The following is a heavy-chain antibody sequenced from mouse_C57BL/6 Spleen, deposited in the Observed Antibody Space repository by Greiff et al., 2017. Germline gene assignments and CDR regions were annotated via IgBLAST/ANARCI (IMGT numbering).Heavy chain of an antibody. CDR2: IDPNSGGT. D-gene: IGHD1-1*01. J-gene: IGHJ4*01. Sequence: VQLQQSGAELVKPGASVKLSCKASGYTFTSYWMHWVKQRPGRGLEWIGRIDPNSGGTKYNEKFKSKATLTVDKPSSTAYMQLSSLTSEDSAVYYCANSLITTVVDDYAMDYWGQGTSVTVSS. CDR3: ANSLITTVVDDYAMDY. V-gene: IGHV1-72*01. CDR1: GYTFTSYW.